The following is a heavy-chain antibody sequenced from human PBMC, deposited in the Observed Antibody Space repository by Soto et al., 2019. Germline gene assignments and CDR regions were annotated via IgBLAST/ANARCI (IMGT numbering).Heavy chain of an antibody. CDR1: GYSFTTYW. Sequence: EVQLVQSGAEVKKPGESLKISCKGSGYSFTTYWIAWLRQMPGKGLEWMGIIYPGDSQTSYSPSFQGQVTISADRSFTPAYLQWSSLKASDTAMYYCARHFSRTAADDYWGQGTLVTVSS. J-gene: IGHJ4*02. CDR3: ARHFSRTAADDY. V-gene: IGHV5-51*01. D-gene: IGHD6-13*01. CDR2: IYPGDSQT.